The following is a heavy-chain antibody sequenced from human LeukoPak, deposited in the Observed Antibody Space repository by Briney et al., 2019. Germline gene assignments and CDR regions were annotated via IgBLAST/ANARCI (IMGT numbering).Heavy chain of an antibody. Sequence: PSETLSLTCTVSGGSISSYYWSWIRQPPGKGLEWIGYIYYSGSTNYNPSLKSRVTISVDTSKNQFSLKLSSVTAADTAVYYCASSSGGNSYYYYGMDVWGQGTTVTVSS. J-gene: IGHJ6*02. CDR3: ASSSGGNSYYYYGMDV. CDR2: IYYSGST. V-gene: IGHV4-59*08. D-gene: IGHD4-23*01. CDR1: GGSISSYY.